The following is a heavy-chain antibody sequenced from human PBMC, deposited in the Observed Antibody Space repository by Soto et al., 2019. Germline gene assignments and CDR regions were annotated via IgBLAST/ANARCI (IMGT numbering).Heavy chain of an antibody. CDR1: GYSFTIYW. CDR2: IYLGDSNT. D-gene: IGHD2-2*02. CDR3: ARQEYCSTTACYTVDS. Sequence: GESLKISCNGSGYSFTIYWIGWVRQMPGKGLEWMGIIYLGDSNTRYSPSFQGQVTISADKSISTAYLQWSSLKASDTAIYYCARQEYCSTTACYTVDSWGQGTLVTVSS. V-gene: IGHV5-51*01. J-gene: IGHJ4*02.